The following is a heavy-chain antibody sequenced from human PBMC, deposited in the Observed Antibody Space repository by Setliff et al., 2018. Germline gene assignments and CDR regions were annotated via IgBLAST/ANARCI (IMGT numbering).Heavy chain of an antibody. Sequence: SETLSLTCTVSGDSISSRRNYWGWFRQPAGKELEWIGQIYTSWSTNYNPSLKSRVTISLDTSKNQFSLSLNSVTAADTAVYFCARMSGFQYMDVWGKGTTVTVSS. D-gene: IGHD3-3*01. V-gene: IGHV4-61*09. J-gene: IGHJ6*03. CDR2: IYTSWST. CDR3: ARMSGFQYMDV. CDR1: GDSISSRRNY.